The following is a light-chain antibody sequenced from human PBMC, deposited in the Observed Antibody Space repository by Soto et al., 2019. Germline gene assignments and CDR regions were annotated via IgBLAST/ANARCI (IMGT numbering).Light chain of an antibody. CDR2: EVS. CDR3: SSYTSSSTLRV. J-gene: IGLJ1*01. CDR1: SSDVGGYNY. V-gene: IGLV2-14*01. Sequence: QSALTQPASVTGSPGQSITISCTGTSSDVGGYNYVSWYQQHPGKAPKRMIYEVSNRPSGVSNRFSGSKSGNTASLTISGLQAEDEADYYCSSYTSSSTLRVFGTGTKVTVL.